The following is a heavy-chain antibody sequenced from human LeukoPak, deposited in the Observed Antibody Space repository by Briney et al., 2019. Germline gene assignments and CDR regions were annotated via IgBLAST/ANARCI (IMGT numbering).Heavy chain of an antibody. V-gene: IGHV1-18*01. CDR1: GYTFTSYG. Sequence: ASVKVSCKASGYTFTSYGISWVRQAPGQGLEWMGWISAYNGNTNYAQKLQGRVTMTTDTSTSTAYMELRSLRSDDTAVYYCARDVPYCSSTSCYNGMDVWGQGTTVTVSS. D-gene: IGHD2-2*01. J-gene: IGHJ6*02. CDR2: ISAYNGNT. CDR3: ARDVPYCSSTSCYNGMDV.